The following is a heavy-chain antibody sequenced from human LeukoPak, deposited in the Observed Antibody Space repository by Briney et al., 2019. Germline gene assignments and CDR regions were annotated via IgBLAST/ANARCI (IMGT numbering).Heavy chain of an antibody. Sequence: SETLSLTCTVSGGSVSSGSYYWSWIRQPPGKGLEWIGYIYYSGSTNYNPSLKSRVTISVDTSKNQFSLKLSSVTAADTAVYYCASNSYYDFWSGYFNFDYWGQGTLVTVSS. V-gene: IGHV4-61*01. CDR2: IYYSGST. CDR1: GGSVSSGSYY. D-gene: IGHD3-3*01. CDR3: ASNSYYDFWSGYFNFDY. J-gene: IGHJ4*02.